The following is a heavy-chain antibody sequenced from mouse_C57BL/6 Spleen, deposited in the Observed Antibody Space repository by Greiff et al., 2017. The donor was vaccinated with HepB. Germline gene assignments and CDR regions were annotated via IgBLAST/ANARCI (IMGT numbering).Heavy chain of an antibody. CDR1: GYSITSGYY. CDR2: ISYDGSN. CDR3: ARDPYYYGSSYPYFDY. V-gene: IGHV3-6*01. D-gene: IGHD1-1*01. J-gene: IGHJ2*01. Sequence: VQLKESGPGLVKPSQSLSLTCSVTGYSITSGYYWNWIRQFPGNKLEWMGYISYDGSNNYNPSLKNRISITRDTSKNQFFLKLNSVTTEDTATYYCARDPYYYGSSYPYFDYWGQGTTLTVSS.